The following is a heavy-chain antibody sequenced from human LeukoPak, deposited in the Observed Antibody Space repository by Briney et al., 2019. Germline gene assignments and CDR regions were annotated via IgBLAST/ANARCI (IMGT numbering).Heavy chain of an antibody. CDR2: IKQDGSGK. CDR3: ARSGSGYFDY. V-gene: IGHV3-7*01. Sequence: GGSLRLSCAASGITLSVYWMSWVRQAPGKGLEWVANIKQDGSGKYYRDSVQGRFTISRDNAKNSLYLQMNSLRAEDTAVYYCARSGSGYFDYWGQGSLVTVSS. CDR1: GITLSVYW. J-gene: IGHJ4*02.